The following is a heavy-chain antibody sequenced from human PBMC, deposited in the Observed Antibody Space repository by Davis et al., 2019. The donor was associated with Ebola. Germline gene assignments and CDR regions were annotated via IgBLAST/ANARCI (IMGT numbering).Heavy chain of an antibody. V-gene: IGHV1-46*01. CDR2: VNPSGGST. D-gene: IGHD3-10*01. CDR3: ASGTYYGSGSYIDY. CDR1: GYTFTSYY. J-gene: IGHJ4*02. Sequence: AASVKVSCKAFGYTFTSYYIHWVRRAPGQGLEWMGIVNPSGGSTTYAQKFQGRVTMTRDTSTSTVYMELSSLRSEDTAVYYCASGTYYGSGSYIDYWGQGTLVTVSS.